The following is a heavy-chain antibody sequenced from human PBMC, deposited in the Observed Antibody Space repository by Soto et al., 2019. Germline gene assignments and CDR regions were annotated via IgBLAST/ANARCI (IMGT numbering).Heavy chain of an antibody. V-gene: IGHV4-34*01. J-gene: IGHJ3*02. CDR1: GGSFSGYY. CDR2: INHSGST. D-gene: IGHD2-15*01. CDR3: ARGLTVVVVVAAIRGKAFDI. Sequence: QVQLQQWGAGLLKPSETLSLTCAVYGGSFSGYYWSWIRQPPGKGLEWIGEINHSGSTNYNPSLKGRVTISVAPCTTEFSLTLSSVTAADTAVYYCARGLTVVVVVAAIRGKAFDIWGQGTMVTVSS.